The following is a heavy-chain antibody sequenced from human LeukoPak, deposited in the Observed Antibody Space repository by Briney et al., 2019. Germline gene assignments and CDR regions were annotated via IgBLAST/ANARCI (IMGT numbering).Heavy chain of an antibody. CDR2: INAGNGNT. CDR3: AREDAHGGYSYGF. J-gene: IGHJ4*02. Sequence: ASVKVSCKASGYTFTSYGISWVRQAPGQGLEWMGWINAGNGNTKYSQKFQGRVTITRDTSASTAYMELISLISEDTAVYYCAREDAHGGYSYGFWGQGTLVTVSP. V-gene: IGHV1-3*01. D-gene: IGHD5-18*01. CDR1: GYTFTSYG.